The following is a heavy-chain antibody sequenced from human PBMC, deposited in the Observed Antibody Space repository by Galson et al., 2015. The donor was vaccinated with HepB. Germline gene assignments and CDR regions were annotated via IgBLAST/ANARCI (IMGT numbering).Heavy chain of an antibody. Sequence: SLRLSCAASGFIFSSYWMSWVRQAPGKGLEWVANIKQDGSEKYYVDSVKGRFTISRDNAKNSLYLQMNSLRAEDTAVYYCARQLQQLVDPFDYWGQGTLVTVSS. V-gene: IGHV3-7*03. J-gene: IGHJ4*02. CDR1: GFIFSSYW. D-gene: IGHD6-13*01. CDR2: IKQDGSEK. CDR3: ARQLQQLVDPFDY.